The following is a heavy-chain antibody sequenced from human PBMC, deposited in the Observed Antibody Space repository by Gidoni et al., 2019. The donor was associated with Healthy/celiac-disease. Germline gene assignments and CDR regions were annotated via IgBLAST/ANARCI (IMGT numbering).Heavy chain of an antibody. CDR1: GLTSTSHG. CDR2: IWNDGSNK. V-gene: IGHV3-33*01. CDR3: ARGSSDYYYPFDY. J-gene: IGHJ4*02. Sequence: QVQLVVSGGGVGQPGRSLRFSCLASGLTSTSHGLPWVRQAPGKGLEWVEVIWNDGSNKYYADSVKGRFTISREDSKNTLYLQMNSLRAEDTAVYYCARGSSDYYYPFDYWGQGTLVTVSS. D-gene: IGHD3-22*01.